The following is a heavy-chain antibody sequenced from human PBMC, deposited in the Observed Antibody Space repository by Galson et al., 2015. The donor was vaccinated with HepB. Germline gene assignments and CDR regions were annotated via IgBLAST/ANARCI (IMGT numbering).Heavy chain of an antibody. J-gene: IGHJ1*01. CDR2: ISGTGGST. Sequence: SLRLSCAASGFTFSSYAMSWVRQAPGKGLEWVSVISGTGGSTYYADSVKGRFTISRDNSKNTLDLQMNSLRAEDTAVYYCAKGGYSSSWYLEYFQHWGQGTLVTVSS. V-gene: IGHV3-23*01. CDR1: GFTFSSYA. CDR3: AKGGYSSSWYLEYFQH. D-gene: IGHD6-13*01.